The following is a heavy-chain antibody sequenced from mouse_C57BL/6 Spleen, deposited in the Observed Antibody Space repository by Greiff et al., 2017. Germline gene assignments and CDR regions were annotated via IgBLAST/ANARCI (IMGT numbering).Heavy chain of an antibody. CDR3: TREGVITTVFDY. Sequence: VQLQQSGAELVRPGASVTLSCKASGYTFTDYEMHWVKQTPVHGLEWIGAIDPETGGTAYNQKFKGKAILTADKSSSTASMELRSLTSEDSAVYYCTREGVITTVFDYWGQGTTLTVSS. J-gene: IGHJ2*01. CDR2: IDPETGGT. D-gene: IGHD1-1*01. CDR1: GYTFTDYE. V-gene: IGHV1-15*01.